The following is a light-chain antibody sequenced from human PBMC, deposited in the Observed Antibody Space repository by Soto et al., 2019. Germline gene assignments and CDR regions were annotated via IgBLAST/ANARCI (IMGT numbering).Light chain of an antibody. CDR2: GAS. Sequence: EVVLTQSPGTLSLSPVERATLSCRASQSVSNTYVAWYQHIPVQTPRLLIYGASNRPTGIPERFSGSGSGTDFTLTISRLEAEDFAVYYCQQPDSSPWMFGQGTKVDI. CDR3: QQPDSSPWM. V-gene: IGKV3-20*01. CDR1: QSVSNTY. J-gene: IGKJ1*01.